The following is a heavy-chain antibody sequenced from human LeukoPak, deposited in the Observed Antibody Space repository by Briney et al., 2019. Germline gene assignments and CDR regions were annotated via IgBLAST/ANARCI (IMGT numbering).Heavy chain of an antibody. V-gene: IGHV3-21*01. D-gene: IGHD6-13*01. Sequence: GGSLRLSCAASGFTFSSYSMNWVRQAPGKGLEWVSSISSSSSYIYYADSVKGRFTISRDNAKNSLYLQMNSLRAEDTAVYYCARVSRSWYFVGFDPWGQGTLVTVSS. J-gene: IGHJ5*02. CDR1: GFTFSSYS. CDR3: ARVSRSWYFVGFDP. CDR2: ISSSSSYI.